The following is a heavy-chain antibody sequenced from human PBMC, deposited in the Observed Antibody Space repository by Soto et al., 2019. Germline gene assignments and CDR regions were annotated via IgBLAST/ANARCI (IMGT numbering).Heavy chain of an antibody. CDR3: ARVRRIQPASYGIAV. J-gene: IGHJ6*02. CDR1: GFTFSSYS. D-gene: IGHD5-18*01. V-gene: IGHV3-48*02. CDR2: ISSSSSTI. Sequence: GGSLRLSCAASGFTFSSYSMNWVRQAPGKGLEWVSYISSSSSTIYYADSVKGRFTISRENAKNSMYLQMNSLRDEDTAVYYCARVRRIQPASYGIAVRRHGTKVTVS.